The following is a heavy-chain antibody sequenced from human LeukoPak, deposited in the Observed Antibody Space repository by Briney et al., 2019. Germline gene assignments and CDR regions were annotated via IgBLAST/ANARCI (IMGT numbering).Heavy chain of an antibody. D-gene: IGHD4-11*01. CDR1: GGSISSSSYY. V-gene: IGHV4-39*01. CDR2: IYYSGST. CDR3: ARGGPPSFYSNYRTNNWFDP. Sequence: SETLSLTCTVSGGSISSSSYYWGWIRQPPGKGLEWIGSIYYSGSTYYNPSLKSRVTISVDTSKNQFSLKLSSVTAADTAVYYCARGGPPSFYSNYRTNNWFDPWGQGTLVTVSS. J-gene: IGHJ5*02.